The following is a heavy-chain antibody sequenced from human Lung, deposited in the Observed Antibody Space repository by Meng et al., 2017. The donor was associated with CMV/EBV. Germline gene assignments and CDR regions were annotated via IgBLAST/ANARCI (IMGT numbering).Heavy chain of an antibody. Sequence: XXVSCXALGYTFSGYYIHWVRQAPGQGLEWMGWINPNSGDTYFTQKFQDSVTVTRDTSISTVYMELRRLRSDDTAMYYCARSRVGGRGGVFDYWGQGTMVTVSS. D-gene: IGHD1-26*01. J-gene: IGHJ4*02. CDR1: GYTFSGYY. CDR2: INPNSGDT. V-gene: IGHV1-2*02. CDR3: ARSRVGGRGGVFDY.